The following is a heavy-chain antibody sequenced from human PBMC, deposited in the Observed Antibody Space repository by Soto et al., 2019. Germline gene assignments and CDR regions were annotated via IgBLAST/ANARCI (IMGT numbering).Heavy chain of an antibody. V-gene: IGHV4-39*01. D-gene: IGHD2-2*01. CDR2: IYYGGST. CDR3: ARLGKYYQSLDP. J-gene: IGHJ5*02. Sequence: SETLSLTCTVSSDSISSSVSSSAYYWGWIRQPPGKGLEWIGSIYYGGSTYYNPPLKSRVSILVDPSKNQFSLHLTSVTAADTAVYYCARLGKYYQSLDPWGPGTLVTVSS. CDR1: SDSISSSVSSSAYY.